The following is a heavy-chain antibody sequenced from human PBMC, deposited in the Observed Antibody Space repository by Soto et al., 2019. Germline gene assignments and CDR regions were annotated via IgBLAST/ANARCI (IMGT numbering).Heavy chain of an antibody. V-gene: IGHV3-21*01. CDR3: ARGAIAVAGTFKDFDY. CDR1: GFTFSSYS. D-gene: IGHD6-19*01. CDR2: ISSSSSYI. Sequence: PGGSLRLSCAASGFTFSSYSMNWVRQAPGKGLEWVSSISSSSSYIYYADSVKGRFTISRDNAKNSLYLQMNSLRAEDTAVYYCARGAIAVAGTFKDFDYWGQGTLVTVSS. J-gene: IGHJ4*02.